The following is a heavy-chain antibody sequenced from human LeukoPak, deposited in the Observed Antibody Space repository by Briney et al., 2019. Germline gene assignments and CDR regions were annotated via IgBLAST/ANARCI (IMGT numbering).Heavy chain of an antibody. Sequence: PGGSLRLSCAASGFTFSSYSMNWVRQAPGKGLEWVSSISSSSSYIYYADSVKGRFTISRDNAKNSLYLQMNSLRAEDTAVYYCARGRYCSSTSCYMDAWGKGTTVTVSS. CDR3: ARGRYCSSTSCYMDA. D-gene: IGHD2-2*01. CDR1: GFTFSSYS. CDR2: ISSSSSYI. V-gene: IGHV3-21*01. J-gene: IGHJ6*03.